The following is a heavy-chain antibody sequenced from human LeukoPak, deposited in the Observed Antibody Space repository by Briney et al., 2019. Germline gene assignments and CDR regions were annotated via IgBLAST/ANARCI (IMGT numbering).Heavy chain of an antibody. CDR3: AKDHSRVSDHDAFDI. CDR2: ISGSGGST. J-gene: IGHJ3*02. V-gene: IGHV3-23*01. Sequence: PGGSLRLSCAASGFTFDDYAMHWVRQAPGKGLEWVSAISGSGGSTYYADSVKGRFTISRDNSKNTLYLQMNSLRAEDTAVYYCAKDHSRVSDHDAFDIWGQGTMVTVSS. D-gene: IGHD3-10*01. CDR1: GFTFDDYA.